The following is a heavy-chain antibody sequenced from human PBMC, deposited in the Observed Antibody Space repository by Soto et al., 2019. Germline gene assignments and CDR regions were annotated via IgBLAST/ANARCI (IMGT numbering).Heavy chain of an antibody. CDR2: ITSKSTTI. CDR1: GFTFTSYS. V-gene: IGHV3-48*02. Sequence: VGSLRLSCAASGFTFTSYSMNWVRQAPGQGLEWVSYITSKSTTIKYADSVKGRFTVSRDNAKNSLYLQLNSLRDEDTAVYYCAREMGACSDSSCYPGPYDSWGQGTLVTVSS. J-gene: IGHJ5*02. CDR3: AREMGACSDSSCYPGPYDS. D-gene: IGHD3-16*01.